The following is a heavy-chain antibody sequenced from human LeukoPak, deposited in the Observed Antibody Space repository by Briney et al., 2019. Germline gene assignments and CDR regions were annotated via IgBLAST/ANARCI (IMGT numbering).Heavy chain of an antibody. CDR2: ISYDGSNK. J-gene: IGHJ4*02. CDR1: GSTFSSYG. Sequence: PGRSLRLSCVASGSTFSSYGMHWVRQAPGKGLEWVAVISYDGSNKYYADSVKGRFTISRDNSKNTLYLQMNSLRAEDTAVYYCAKVSIQTYFDYWGQGTLVTVSS. D-gene: IGHD1-1*01. CDR3: AKVSIQTYFDY. V-gene: IGHV3-30*18.